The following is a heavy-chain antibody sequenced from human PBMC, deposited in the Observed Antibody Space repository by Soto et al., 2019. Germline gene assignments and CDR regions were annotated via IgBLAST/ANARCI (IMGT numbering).Heavy chain of an antibody. Sequence: PGESLKISCKGSGYSFTSYWIGWVRQMPGKGLEWMGIIYPGDSDTRYSPSFHGRVTFSVDKSIDTAYLHWSSLEASDTAIYYCARVTTYADSGDFYSVAFWGQGALVTVSS. V-gene: IGHV5-51*01. CDR2: IYPGDSDT. CDR1: GYSFTSYW. J-gene: IGHJ4*02. CDR3: ARVTTYADSGDFYSVAF. D-gene: IGHD3-22*01.